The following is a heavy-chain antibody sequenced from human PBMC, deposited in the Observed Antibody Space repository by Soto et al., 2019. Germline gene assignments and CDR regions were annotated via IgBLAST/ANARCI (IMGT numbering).Heavy chain of an antibody. D-gene: IGHD3-9*01. V-gene: IGHV4-34*01. Sequence: PSETLSLTCAVYGGSFSGYYWSWIRQPPGKGLEWIGEINHSGSTNYNPSLKSRVTISVDTSKNQFSLKLSSVTAADTAVYYCARAPYYDILTGGERSGNWFDPWGQGTLVTVSS. CDR1: GGSFSGYY. CDR3: ARAPYYDILTGGERSGNWFDP. J-gene: IGHJ5*02. CDR2: INHSGST.